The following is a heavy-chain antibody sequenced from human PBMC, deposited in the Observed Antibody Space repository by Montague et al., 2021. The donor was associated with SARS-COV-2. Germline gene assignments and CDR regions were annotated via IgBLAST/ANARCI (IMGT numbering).Heavy chain of an antibody. CDR2: IYYSGSN. D-gene: IGHD6-6*01. CDR3: ARGREYSSSAGIDY. J-gene: IGHJ4*02. Sequence: SETLSLTCTVSGGSISSYYWSWIRQPPGKGLEWIGYIYYSGSNNXNPSLKSRVTISVDTSKNQFSLKLGSVTAADTAVYYCARGREYSSSAGIDYWGQGTLVTVSS. CDR1: GGSISSYY. V-gene: IGHV4-59*01.